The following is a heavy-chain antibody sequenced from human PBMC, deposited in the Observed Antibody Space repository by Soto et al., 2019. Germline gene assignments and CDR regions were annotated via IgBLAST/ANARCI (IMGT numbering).Heavy chain of an antibody. Sequence: GGSLRLSCAASGFTFSSYWMSWVRQAPGKGLEWVANIKQDGSEKYYVDSVKGRFTISRDNAKNSLYLQMNSLRAEDTAVYYCARGHYDILTGYYARNEYYFDYWGQGTLVTVSS. V-gene: IGHV3-7*01. D-gene: IGHD3-9*01. CDR2: IKQDGSEK. CDR3: ARGHYDILTGYYARNEYYFDY. CDR1: GFTFSSYW. J-gene: IGHJ4*02.